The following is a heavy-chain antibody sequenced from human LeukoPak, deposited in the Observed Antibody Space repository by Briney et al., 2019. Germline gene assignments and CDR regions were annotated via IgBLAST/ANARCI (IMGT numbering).Heavy chain of an antibody. CDR2: INHSGST. Sequence: SETLSLTCTVSGGSISSRSYYWGWIRQPPGKVLEWIGEINHSGSTNYNPSLKSRVTISVDTSKNQFSLKLSSVTAADTAVYYCASSMAAGWFDPWGQGTLVTVSS. CDR1: GGSISSRSYY. D-gene: IGHD2/OR15-2a*01. J-gene: IGHJ5*02. V-gene: IGHV4-39*07. CDR3: ASSMAAGWFDP.